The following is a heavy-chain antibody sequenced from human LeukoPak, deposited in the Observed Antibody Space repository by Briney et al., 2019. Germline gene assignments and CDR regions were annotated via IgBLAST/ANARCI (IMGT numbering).Heavy chain of an antibody. J-gene: IGHJ4*02. D-gene: IGHD5-18*01. Sequence: ASVKVSCKASGYTFTGYYMHWVRQAPGQGLEWMGRINPNNGGTNYAQKFQGRVTMTRDTSISTAYMELSRLRSDDTAVYYCAKNVYGYGGSFDYWGQGTLVTVSS. CDR1: GYTFTGYY. CDR2: INPNNGGT. V-gene: IGHV1-2*06. CDR3: AKNVYGYGGSFDY.